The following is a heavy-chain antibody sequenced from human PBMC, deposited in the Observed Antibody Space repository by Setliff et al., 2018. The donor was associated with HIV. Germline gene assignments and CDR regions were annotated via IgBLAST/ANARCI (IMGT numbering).Heavy chain of an antibody. CDR1: GYSINSGFS. Sequence: SETLSLTCAASGYSINSGFSRAWIRQPPGQGPQWIGSIYQIGSIYYNPSLQSRVTISVDSSKNQFSLNLFSVTAADTAVYYCARPRRVRSRAWYWFDIWGQGTLVTGSS. V-gene: IGHV4-38-2*01. D-gene: IGHD6-19*01. J-gene: IGHJ5*02. CDR2: IYQIGSI. CDR3: ARPRRVRSRAWYWFDI.